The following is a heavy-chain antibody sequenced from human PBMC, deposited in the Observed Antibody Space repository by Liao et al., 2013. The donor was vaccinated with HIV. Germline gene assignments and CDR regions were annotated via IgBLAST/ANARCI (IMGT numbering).Heavy chain of an antibody. V-gene: IGHV4-34*01. Sequence: QVQLQQWGAGLLKPSETLSLTCTVYGGSFSGYYWSWIRQPPGKGLEWIGEINHSESTNYNPSLKSRVTISLDTSKNLFSLKLSSVTAADTAVYYCAREAGLPWYYYMDVWGKGTTVTVSS. J-gene: IGHJ6*03. D-gene: IGHD6-25*01. CDR3: AREAGLPWYYYMDV. CDR2: INHSEST. CDR1: GGSFSGYY.